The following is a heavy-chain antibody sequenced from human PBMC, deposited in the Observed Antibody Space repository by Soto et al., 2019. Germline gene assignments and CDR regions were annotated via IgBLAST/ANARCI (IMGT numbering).Heavy chain of an antibody. CDR2: IKQDGSEK. Sequence: EVQLVESGGGLVQPGGSLRLSCAASGFTFSSYWMSWVRQAPGKGLEWVANIKQDGSEKYYVASVKGRFTISRDNAKNSLYLQMNSLRAEDTAVYYCARAGYSGYDLHYFDYWGQGTLVTVSS. D-gene: IGHD5-12*01. CDR3: ARAGYSGYDLHYFDY. CDR1: GFTFSSYW. J-gene: IGHJ4*02. V-gene: IGHV3-7*05.